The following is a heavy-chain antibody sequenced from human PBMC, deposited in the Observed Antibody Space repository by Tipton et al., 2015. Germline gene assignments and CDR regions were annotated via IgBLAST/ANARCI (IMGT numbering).Heavy chain of an antibody. V-gene: IGHV4-59*12. CDR3: ARDGRYDILTGHSHQYGMDV. Sequence: TLSLTCTVSGGSTSSYFWSWIRQPPGKGLEWIGFIYYSGTTNCNPSLKSRVTISVDTSNNQFSLNLSSVTAADTAVYFCARDGRYDILTGHSHQYGMDVWGQGTTVTVSS. CDR1: GGSTSSYF. D-gene: IGHD3-9*01. CDR2: IYYSGTT. J-gene: IGHJ6*02.